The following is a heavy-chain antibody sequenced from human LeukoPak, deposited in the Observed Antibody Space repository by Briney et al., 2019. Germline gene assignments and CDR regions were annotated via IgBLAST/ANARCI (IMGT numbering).Heavy chain of an antibody. CDR2: IYYSGTT. D-gene: IGHD4-11*01. V-gene: IGHV4-31*03. J-gene: IGHJ4*02. Sequence: SQTLSLTCTVSGDSINTGGYYWNWIRQHPGKGLEWIGYIYYSGTTYHNPSLKSRPTISLDTSKNQFSLKLSPVTAADTAVYYCARDPTPGMYYFDYWGQGNLVTVSS. CDR3: ARDPTPGMYYFDY. CDR1: GDSINTGGYY.